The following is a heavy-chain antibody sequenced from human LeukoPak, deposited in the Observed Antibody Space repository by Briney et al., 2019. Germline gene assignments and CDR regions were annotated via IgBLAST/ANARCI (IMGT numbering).Heavy chain of an antibody. J-gene: IGHJ3*02. D-gene: IGHD1-26*01. Sequence: GGSLRLSCAASGFTFSSYEMNWVRQAPGKGLEWVSYISSSGSTIYYADSVKGRFTISRDNAKNSLYLQMNSLRAEDTAVYYCASGKAYDAFDIWGQGTMVTVSS. CDR2: ISSSGSTI. CDR3: ASGKAYDAFDI. V-gene: IGHV3-48*03. CDR1: GFTFSSYE.